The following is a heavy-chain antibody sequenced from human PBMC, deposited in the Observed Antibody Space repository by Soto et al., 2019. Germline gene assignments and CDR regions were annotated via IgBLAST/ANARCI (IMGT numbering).Heavy chain of an antibody. CDR1: GFTFSSYG. Sequence: GGSLRLSCAASGFTFSSYGMHWVRQAPGKGLEWVAVISYDGSNKYYADSVKGRLTISRDNSKNTLYLQMNSLRAEDTAVYYCANSYGSGIFDYWGQGTLVTVSS. CDR2: ISYDGSNK. D-gene: IGHD3-10*01. V-gene: IGHV3-30*18. CDR3: ANSYGSGIFDY. J-gene: IGHJ4*02.